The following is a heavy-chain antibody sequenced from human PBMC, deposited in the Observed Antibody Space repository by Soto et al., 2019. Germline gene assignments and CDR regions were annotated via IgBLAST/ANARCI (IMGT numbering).Heavy chain of an antibody. J-gene: IGHJ4*02. Sequence: QVQLVQSGAEEKQPGASVKVSCKASGYTFTSYAMHWVRQAPGQRLEWMGWINAGNGNTKYSQKFQGRVTITRDTSASTAYMEMSSLRSEDTAVYYCARGSGPMIEWHWGQGTLVTVSS. CDR3: ARGSGPMIEWH. CDR1: GYTFTSYA. CDR2: INAGNGNT. D-gene: IGHD3-22*01. V-gene: IGHV1-3*05.